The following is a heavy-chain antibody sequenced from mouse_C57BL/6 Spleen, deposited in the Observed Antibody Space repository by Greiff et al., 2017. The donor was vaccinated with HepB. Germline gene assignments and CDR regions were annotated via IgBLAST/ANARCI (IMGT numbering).Heavy chain of an antibody. J-gene: IGHJ4*01. CDR2: INYDGSST. Sequence: EVMLVESEGGLVQPGSSMKLSCTASGFTFSDYYMAWVRQVPEKGLEWVANINYDGSSTYYLDSLKSRFIISRDNAKNILYLQMSSLKSEDTATYYCARGEMTAQALRGYAMDYWGQGTSVTVSS. V-gene: IGHV5-16*01. CDR1: GFTFSDYY. CDR3: ARGEMTAQALRGYAMDY. D-gene: IGHD3-2*02.